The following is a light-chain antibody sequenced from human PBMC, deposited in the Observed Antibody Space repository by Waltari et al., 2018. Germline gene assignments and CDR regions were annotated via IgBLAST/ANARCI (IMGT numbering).Light chain of an antibody. CDR3: QAWDSSPYV. CDR2: EDN. CDR1: QLGHQY. Sequence: SSALTQPPSVSVSPGQTASITCSGDQLGHQYASWYQQKPGQSPLLVIYEDNKRPSGIPERFSGSSSGNTATLTISGTQAMDEADYYCQAWDSSPYVFGTGTKVTGL. J-gene: IGLJ1*01. V-gene: IGLV3-1*01.